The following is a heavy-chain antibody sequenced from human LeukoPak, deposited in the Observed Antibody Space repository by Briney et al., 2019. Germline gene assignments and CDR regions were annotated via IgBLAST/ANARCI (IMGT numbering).Heavy chain of an antibody. D-gene: IGHD2-21*02. CDR3: ARMTSLDY. V-gene: IGHV3-7*01. Sequence: GGSLRLSCAATGFTFSNYWMSWVRQAPGKGLEWVASIKEDGSEKYYVDSVKGRFAISRDNAKNSLYLQMNSLRAEDTAVYHCARMTSLDYWGQGTLVTVSS. J-gene: IGHJ4*02. CDR1: GFTFSNYW. CDR2: IKEDGSEK.